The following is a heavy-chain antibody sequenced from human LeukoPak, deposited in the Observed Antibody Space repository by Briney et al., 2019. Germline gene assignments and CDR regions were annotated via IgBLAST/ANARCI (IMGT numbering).Heavy chain of an antibody. CDR2: INPNSGDT. CDR3: ASIVGARTSGFDY. D-gene: IGHD1-26*01. CDR1: GYIFTAYY. J-gene: IGHJ4*02. V-gene: IGHV1-2*02. Sequence: ASVKVSCKGSGYIFTAYYMHWVRQAPGQGLEWMGWINPNSGDTNYVQKFQGRVTMTRDTSISTAYMELSRLRSDDTAVYYCASIVGARTSGFDYWGQGTLVTVSS.